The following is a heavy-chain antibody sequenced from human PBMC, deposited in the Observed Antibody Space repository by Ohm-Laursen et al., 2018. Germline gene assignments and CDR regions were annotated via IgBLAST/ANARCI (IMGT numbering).Heavy chain of an antibody. Sequence: SLRLSCTASGFAFSSNWMQWVRQAPGKGLVWVSRIYGDGSVTTYADSVKGRFTISRDNSKNTLYLQMNSLRAEDTAVYYCAKDLYSSGWYWDYWGQGTLVTVSS. D-gene: IGHD6-19*01. J-gene: IGHJ4*02. CDR2: IYGDGSVT. V-gene: IGHV3-74*01. CDR1: GFAFSSNW. CDR3: AKDLYSSGWYWDY.